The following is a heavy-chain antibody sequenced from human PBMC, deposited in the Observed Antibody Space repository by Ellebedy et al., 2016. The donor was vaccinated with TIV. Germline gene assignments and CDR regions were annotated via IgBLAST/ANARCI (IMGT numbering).Heavy chain of an antibody. CDR3: ARANTAMVRRNHMDV. CDR2: ITYDGSNH. D-gene: IGHD5-18*01. V-gene: IGHV3-30-3*01. J-gene: IGHJ6*02. Sequence: GESLKISCEASGFSFDIYSMHWVRQAPGKGLEWVAVITYDGSNHHYADSVKGRFTISRDNSKNTLYLQMNSLRAEDTAVYYCARANTAMVRRNHMDVWGQGTTVTVSS. CDR1: GFSFDIYS.